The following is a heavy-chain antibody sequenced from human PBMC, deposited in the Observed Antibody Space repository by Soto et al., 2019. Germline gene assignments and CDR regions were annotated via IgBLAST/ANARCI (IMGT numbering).Heavy chain of an antibody. V-gene: IGHV3-74*01. Sequence: DVQLVESGGGLVQPGGSLRLSCAASGFTFSNYWMHWVRRVPGEGLVWVSRINTDGSAANYADSVKGRFTVSRDNAKNTQYLQMNSLRAEDTAVYYCARDGGGYWGQGALVTVSS. CDR3: ARDGGGY. J-gene: IGHJ4*02. D-gene: IGHD2-15*01. CDR1: GFTFSNYW. CDR2: INTDGSAA.